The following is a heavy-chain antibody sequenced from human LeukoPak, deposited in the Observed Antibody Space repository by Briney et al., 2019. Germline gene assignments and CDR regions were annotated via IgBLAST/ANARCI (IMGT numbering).Heavy chain of an antibody. J-gene: IGHJ4*02. V-gene: IGHV3-30*02. CDR2: IRYDGSNK. Sequence: GGSLRLSCAASGFTFNTYGMHWVRQAPGKGLEWVAFIRYDGSNKYYADSVKGRFTISRDNSKNTLYLQMNSLRAEDTAVYYCAKAGEGGSYFDYWGQGTLVTVSS. CDR3: AKAGEGGSYFDY. D-gene: IGHD5-12*01. CDR1: GFTFNTYG.